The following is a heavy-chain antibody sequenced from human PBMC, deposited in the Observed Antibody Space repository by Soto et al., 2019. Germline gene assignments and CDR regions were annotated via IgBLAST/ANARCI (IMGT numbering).Heavy chain of an antibody. Sequence: RASVKVSCKASGYTFTSYGISWVRQAPGQGLEWMGWISAYNGNTNYAQKLQGRVTMTTDTSTSTAYMELRSLRSDDTAVYYCARVARAYDFWSGYGWFDPWGQGTLVTVSS. V-gene: IGHV1-18*01. D-gene: IGHD3-3*01. J-gene: IGHJ5*02. CDR2: ISAYNGNT. CDR1: GYTFTSYG. CDR3: ARVARAYDFWSGYGWFDP.